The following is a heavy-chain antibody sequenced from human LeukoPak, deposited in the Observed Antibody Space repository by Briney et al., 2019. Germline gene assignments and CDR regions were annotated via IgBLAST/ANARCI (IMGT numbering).Heavy chain of an antibody. J-gene: IGHJ4*02. CDR2: ISYDGSDK. V-gene: IGHV3-30*05. D-gene: IGHD6-13*01. CDR1: GFTFSSYS. CDR3: ANPTSSSWYYFDY. Sequence: GGSLRLSCAASGFTFSSYSMNWVRQTPGKGLEWVAVISYDGSDKYYADSVKGRFTISRDNSKHTLYLQMNSLGAEDTAVYYCANPTSSSWYYFDYWGQGTPVTVSS.